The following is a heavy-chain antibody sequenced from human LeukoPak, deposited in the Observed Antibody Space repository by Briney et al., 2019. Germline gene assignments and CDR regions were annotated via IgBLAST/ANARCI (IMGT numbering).Heavy chain of an antibody. CDR1: GGSISSYY. V-gene: IGHV4-59*12. Sequence: SETLSLTCTVSGGSISSYYWSWIRQPPGKGLEWIGYIYYSGSTNYNPSLKSRVTISVDTSKNQFSLKLSSVTAADTAVYYCARVRVMTTVTTGAYYYYGMDVWGQGTTVTVSS. J-gene: IGHJ6*02. CDR3: ARVRVMTTVTTGAYYYYGMDV. D-gene: IGHD4-4*01. CDR2: IYYSGST.